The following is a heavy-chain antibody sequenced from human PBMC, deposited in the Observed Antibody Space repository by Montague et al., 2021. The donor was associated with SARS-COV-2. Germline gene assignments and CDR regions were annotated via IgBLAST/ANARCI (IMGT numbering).Heavy chain of an antibody. CDR2: LYWDDDK. Sequence: PALVKPTQTLTPTCAFPGFSLTTSGVGVGWIRQTPGKALEWLALLYWDDDKRYSPSLRSRLTITKDTSKNQVVLTMTHMDPVDTATYCCARFDYDGFGSYYWDPFDYWGQGNPVTVSS. V-gene: IGHV2-5*02. CDR1: GFSLTTSGVG. J-gene: IGHJ4*02. CDR3: ARFDYDGFGSYYWDPFDY. D-gene: IGHD3-10*01.